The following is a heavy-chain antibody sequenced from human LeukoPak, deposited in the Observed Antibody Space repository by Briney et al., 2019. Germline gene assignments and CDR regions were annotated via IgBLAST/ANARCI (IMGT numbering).Heavy chain of an antibody. J-gene: IGHJ4*02. Sequence: QPGGSLRLSCAASGFTFSRYSMNWVRQAPGKGLEWVSYISSSGSTIYYADSVKGRFTISRDNAKNSLYLQMNSLRAEDTAVYYCARASLAAAGKSPPDYWGQGTLVTVSS. CDR3: ARASLAAAGKSPPDY. D-gene: IGHD6-13*01. CDR2: ISSSGSTI. CDR1: GFTFSRYS. V-gene: IGHV3-48*04.